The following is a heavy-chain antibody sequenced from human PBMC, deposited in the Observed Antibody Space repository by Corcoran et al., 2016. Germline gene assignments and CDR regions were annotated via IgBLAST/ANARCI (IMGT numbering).Heavy chain of an antibody. V-gene: IGHV1-69*06. CDR3: AGTRYCTNGVCYTRPASIRMDV. CDR2: IIPIFGTA. J-gene: IGHJ6*02. CDR1: GGTFSSYA. D-gene: IGHD2-8*01. Sequence: QVQLVQSGAEVKKPGSSVKVSCKASGGTFSSYAISWVRQAPGQGLEWMGGIIPIFGTANYAQKFQGRVTITADKSTSTAYMELSSLRSEDTAVYYCAGTRYCTNGVCYTRPASIRMDVWGQGTTVTVSS.